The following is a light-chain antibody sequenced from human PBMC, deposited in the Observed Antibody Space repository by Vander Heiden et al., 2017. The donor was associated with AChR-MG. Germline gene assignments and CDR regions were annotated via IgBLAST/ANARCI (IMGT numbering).Light chain of an antibody. CDR2: KVS. V-gene: IGKV2-30*01. Sequence: DVVMTQSPLSLPVTLGQPASISCRSSQSLVYSDGNTYLNWLQQRPGQSPRRLIYKVSNRDAGVPDRFSGSGSGTDFTLKISREEAEDVGVYYCMQGTHSYTFGQGTKLEIK. CDR1: QSLVYSDGNTY. CDR3: MQGTHSYT. J-gene: IGKJ2*01.